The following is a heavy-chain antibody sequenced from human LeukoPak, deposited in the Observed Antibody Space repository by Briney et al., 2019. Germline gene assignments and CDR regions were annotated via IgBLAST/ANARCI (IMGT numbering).Heavy chain of an antibody. D-gene: IGHD6-19*01. Sequence: PGGSLRLSCAASGFIFSDYYMSWIRQAPGKGLEWVSYISSSGSSIYYADSVKGRFTISRDNAMDSLYLQMNSLRAEDTAVYYCARAGAVAGNKYFQHWGQGTLVTVSS. V-gene: IGHV3-11*04. CDR3: ARAGAVAGNKYFQH. CDR1: GFIFSDYY. J-gene: IGHJ1*01. CDR2: ISSSGSSI.